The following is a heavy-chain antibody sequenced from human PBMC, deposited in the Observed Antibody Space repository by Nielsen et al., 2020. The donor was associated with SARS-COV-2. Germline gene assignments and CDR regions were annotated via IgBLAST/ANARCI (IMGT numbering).Heavy chain of an antibody. CDR3: ARDGIAAAGTLLYIDY. V-gene: IGHV3-23*01. CDR2: ISGSGGST. J-gene: IGHJ4*02. D-gene: IGHD6-13*01. Sequence: GGSLRLSCAASGFTFSSYAMSWVRQAPGKGLEWVSAISGSGGSTYYADSVKGRFTISRDNSKNTLYLQMNSLRAEDTAVYYCARDGIAAAGTLLYIDYWGQGTLVTVSS. CDR1: GFTFSSYA.